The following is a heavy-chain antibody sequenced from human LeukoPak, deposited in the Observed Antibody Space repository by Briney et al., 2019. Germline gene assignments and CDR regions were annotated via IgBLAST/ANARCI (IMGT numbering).Heavy chain of an antibody. CDR2: IYPGDSDT. V-gene: IGHV5-51*01. D-gene: IGHD6-6*01. CDR3: ARGARIAARLYYFDY. CDR1: GYSFTSYW. J-gene: IGHJ4*02. Sequence: GESLKISCKGSGYSFTSYWIGWVRQMPGKGLEWMGIIYPGDSDTRYSPSFQGQVTISADKSISTAYLQWSSLKASDTAMYYCARGARIAARLYYFDYWGQGTLVTVSS.